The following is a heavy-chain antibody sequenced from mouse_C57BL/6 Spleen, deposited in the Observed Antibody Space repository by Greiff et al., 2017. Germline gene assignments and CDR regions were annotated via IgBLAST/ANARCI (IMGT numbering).Heavy chain of an antibody. CDR3: ARDAGGY. V-gene: IGHV7-1*01. Sequence: EVKLVESGGGLVQSGRSLRLSCATSGFTFSDFYMEWVRQALGTGLEWIAACRNKANDYTTEYSASVKGRFIVSRDTSQSILYLQMNALRAEDTAIYYCARDAGGYWGQGTSVTVSS. CDR2: CRNKANDYTT. CDR1: GFTFSDFY. J-gene: IGHJ4*01.